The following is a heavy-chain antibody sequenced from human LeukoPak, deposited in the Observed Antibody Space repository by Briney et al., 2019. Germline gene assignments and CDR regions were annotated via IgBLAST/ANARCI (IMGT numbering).Heavy chain of an antibody. D-gene: IGHD4-11*01. CDR1: GGTFSSYT. CDR2: IIPILGIA. J-gene: IGHJ4*02. Sequence: SVKVSCKASGGTFSSYTISWVRQAPGQGLDWMGRIIPILGIANYAQKFQGRVTITADKSTSTAYMELSSLRSEDTAVYYCARLGDYSNYGFDYWGQGTLVTVSS. CDR3: ARLGDYSNYGFDY. V-gene: IGHV1-69*02.